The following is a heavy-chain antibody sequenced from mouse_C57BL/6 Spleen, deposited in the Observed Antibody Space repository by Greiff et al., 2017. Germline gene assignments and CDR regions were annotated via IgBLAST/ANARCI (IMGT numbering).Heavy chain of an antibody. Sequence: VKLQESGAELVRPGTSVKVSCKASGYAFTNYLIEWVKQRPGQGLEWIGVINPGSGGTNYNEKFKGKATLTADKSSSTAYMQLSSLTSEDSAVYFYAREGGFRDYAMDYWGQGTSVTVSS. D-gene: IGHD3-1*01. CDR3: AREGGFRDYAMDY. J-gene: IGHJ4*01. V-gene: IGHV1-54*01. CDR2: INPGSGGT. CDR1: GYAFTNYL.